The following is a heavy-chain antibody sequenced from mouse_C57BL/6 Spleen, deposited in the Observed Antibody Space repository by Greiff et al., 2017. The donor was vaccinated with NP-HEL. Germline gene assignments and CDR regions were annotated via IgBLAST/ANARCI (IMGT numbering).Heavy chain of an antibody. Sequence: EVQRVESGEGLVKPGGSLKLSCAASGFTFSSYAMSWVRQTPEKRLEWVAYISSGGDYIYYVDTVKGRFTISRDNARNTLYLQMSSLKSEDTAMYYCTRDGGYQAWFAYWGQGTLVTVSA. J-gene: IGHJ3*01. V-gene: IGHV5-9-1*02. D-gene: IGHD2-3*01. CDR1: GFTFSSYA. CDR3: TRDGGYQAWFAY. CDR2: ISSGGDYI.